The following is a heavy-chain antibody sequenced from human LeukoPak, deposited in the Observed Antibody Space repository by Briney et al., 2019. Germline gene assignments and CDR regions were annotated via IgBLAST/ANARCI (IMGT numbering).Heavy chain of an antibody. CDR3: AKESSVGATELVDY. V-gene: IGHV3-23*01. Sequence: GGSLRLSCTASGFTFSSYAMSWVRQAPGKGLEWVSAISGSGGSTYYADSVKGRFTISRDNSQNTLYLQMNSLRAEDTAVYYCAKESSVGATELVDYWGQGTLVTVSS. D-gene: IGHD1-26*01. CDR1: GFTFSSYA. CDR2: ISGSGGST. J-gene: IGHJ4*02.